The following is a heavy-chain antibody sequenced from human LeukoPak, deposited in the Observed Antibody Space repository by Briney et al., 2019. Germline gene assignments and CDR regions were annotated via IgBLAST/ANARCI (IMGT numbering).Heavy chain of an antibody. CDR1: GYTFTSYG. Sequence: GASVKVSCKASGYTFTSYGISWVRQAPGQGLEWMGWISAYNGNTNYAQKLQGRVTMTTDTSTSTAYMELRSLRSDDTAVYYCAKIIRVGATSNWFDPWGQGTLVTVSS. CDR2: ISAYNGNT. CDR3: AKIIRVGATSNWFDP. D-gene: IGHD1-26*01. V-gene: IGHV1-18*01. J-gene: IGHJ5*02.